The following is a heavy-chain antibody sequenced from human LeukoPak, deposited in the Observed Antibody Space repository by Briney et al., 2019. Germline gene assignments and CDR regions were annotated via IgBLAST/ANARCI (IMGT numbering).Heavy chain of an antibody. D-gene: IGHD2-2*01. Sequence: SETLSLTCTVSGYSISSGYYWGWIRQPPGKGLEWIGSIYHSGSTYYNPSLKSRVTISVDTSKNQFSLKLSSVTAADTAGYYCARDFSTSPFDYWGQGTLVTVSS. CDR3: ARDFSTSPFDY. CDR1: GYSISSGYY. V-gene: IGHV4-38-2*02. CDR2: IYHSGST. J-gene: IGHJ4*02.